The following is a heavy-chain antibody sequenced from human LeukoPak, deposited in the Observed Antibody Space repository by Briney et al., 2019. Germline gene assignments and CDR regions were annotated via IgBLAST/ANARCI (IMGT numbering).Heavy chain of an antibody. Sequence: GGSLRLSCAASGFTFSSYAMSWFGKAPGKGLEWVSAISGSGGSTYYADSVKGRFTISRDNSKNTLYLQMNSLRAEDTAVYYCAKDSSGWRNYYYGMDVWGQGTTVTVSS. CDR3: AKDSSGWRNYYYGMDV. D-gene: IGHD6-19*01. CDR1: GFTFSSYA. CDR2: ISGSGGST. J-gene: IGHJ6*02. V-gene: IGHV3-23*01.